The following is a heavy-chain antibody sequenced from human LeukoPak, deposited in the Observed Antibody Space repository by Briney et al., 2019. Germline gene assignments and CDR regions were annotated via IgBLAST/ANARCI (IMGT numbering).Heavy chain of an antibody. V-gene: IGHV4-59*01. CDR1: GGSISSYY. CDR3: AREVPYYYDSSGYSYYFDY. Sequence: SETLSLTCTVSGGSISSYYWSWIRQPPGKGLEWIGYIYYSGSTNYNPSLKSRVTISVDTSKNQFSLKLNSVTAADTAVYYCAREVPYYYDSSGYSYYFDYWGQGTLVTVSS. J-gene: IGHJ4*02. CDR2: IYYSGST. D-gene: IGHD3-22*01.